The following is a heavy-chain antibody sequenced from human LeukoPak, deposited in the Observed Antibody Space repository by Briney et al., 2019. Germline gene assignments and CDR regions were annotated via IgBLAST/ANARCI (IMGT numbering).Heavy chain of an antibody. Sequence: HRASVKVSCKASGGTFSSYAISWVRQAPGQGLEWMGGIIPIFGTANYAQKFQGRVTITADESTSTAYMELSSLRSEDTAVYYCASSKLPDTYYYFDYWGQGTLVTVSS. CDR1: GGTFSSYA. D-gene: IGHD1-14*01. CDR2: IIPIFGTA. J-gene: IGHJ4*02. CDR3: ASSKLPDTYYYFDY. V-gene: IGHV1-69*13.